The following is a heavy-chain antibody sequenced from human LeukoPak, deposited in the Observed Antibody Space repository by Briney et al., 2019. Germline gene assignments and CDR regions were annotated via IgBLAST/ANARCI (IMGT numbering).Heavy chain of an antibody. J-gene: IGHJ4*02. CDR1: GFTFSSYG. D-gene: IGHD3-16*02. V-gene: IGHV3-23*01. Sequence: PGGSLRLSCAASGFTFSSYGMSWVRQAPGKGLEWVSAISGNGGSTYYADSVKGRFTISRDNSKNTLYLQMNSLRAEDTAVYYCAKDRPITFGGVIVPYFDYWGQGTLVTVSS. CDR3: AKDRPITFGGVIVPYFDY. CDR2: ISGNGGST.